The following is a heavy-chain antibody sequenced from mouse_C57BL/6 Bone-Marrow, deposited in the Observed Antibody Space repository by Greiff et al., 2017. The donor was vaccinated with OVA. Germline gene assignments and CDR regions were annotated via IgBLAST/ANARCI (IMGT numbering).Heavy chain of an antibody. D-gene: IGHD1-1*01. V-gene: IGHV1-26*01. J-gene: IGHJ3*01. Sequence: EVQLQQSGPELVKPGASVKISCKASGYTFTDYYMNWVKQSHGKSLEWIGDINPNNGGISYNQKFKGKATLTVDKSSSTAYMELRSLTSEDSAVYYCARREVLASWFAYWGQGTLVTVSA. CDR2: INPNNGGI. CDR3: ARREVLASWFAY. CDR1: GYTFTDYY.